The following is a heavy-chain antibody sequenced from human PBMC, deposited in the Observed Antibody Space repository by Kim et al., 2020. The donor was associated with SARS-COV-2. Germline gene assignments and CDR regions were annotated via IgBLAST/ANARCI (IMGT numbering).Heavy chain of an antibody. D-gene: IGHD6-13*01. CDR3: VRDSWGRPAAGYLFDK. Sequence: SETLSLTCTVSGSSFSGYYWSWIRQPAGKRLEWIGRIFSSGYTDYNPSLESRVTMSVDASKSQFSLNLTSMTASDTAVYYCVRDSWGRPAAGYLFDKWGQGTLVTVSS. J-gene: IGHJ4*02. CDR2: IFSSGYT. CDR1: GSSFSGYY. V-gene: IGHV4-4*07.